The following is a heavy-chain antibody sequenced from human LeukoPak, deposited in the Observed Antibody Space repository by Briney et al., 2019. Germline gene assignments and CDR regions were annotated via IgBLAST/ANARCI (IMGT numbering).Heavy chain of an antibody. CDR3: ASEGNGGNTYFDS. D-gene: IGHD4-23*01. J-gene: IGHJ4*02. CDR2: IYYSGST. Sequence: TLSLTCTVSGGSISSGGYFCSWIRQHPGKGLEWIGYIYYSGSTYYNPSLRSRVTLSVDTSKRQSSLKLISVTAADTAVYYCASEGNGGNTYFDSWGQGTLVTVSS. CDR1: GGSISSGGYF. V-gene: IGHV4-31*02.